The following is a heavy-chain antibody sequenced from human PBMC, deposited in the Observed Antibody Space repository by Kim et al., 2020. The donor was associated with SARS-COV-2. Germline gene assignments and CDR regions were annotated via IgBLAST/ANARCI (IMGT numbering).Heavy chain of an antibody. V-gene: IGHV4-30-4*01. Sequence: SETLSLTCTVSGGSISSSDYYWSWIRQPPGKGLEWIGHIYYSGSTYYNPYLKSRLTISLGTSKNQFSLKLNSVTAADTAVYYCARVTIFGVVINYWGQGT. CDR3: ARVTIFGVVINY. CDR1: GGSISSSDYY. D-gene: IGHD3-3*01. J-gene: IGHJ4*02. CDR2: IYYSGST.